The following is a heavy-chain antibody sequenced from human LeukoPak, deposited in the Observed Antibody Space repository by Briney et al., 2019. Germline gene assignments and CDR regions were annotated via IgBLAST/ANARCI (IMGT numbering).Heavy chain of an antibody. CDR2: ISGSGAST. J-gene: IGHJ4*02. Sequence: GGSLRLSCLTSGFTLSTNAMSWVRQAPGKGLEWISGISGSGASTYYADSVKGRFTISRDDSRNTLYLQMNSLRAEDTAVYYCAKEQTYAYGDPFYWGQGTLVTVSS. D-gene: IGHD4-17*01. CDR3: AKEQTYAYGDPFY. CDR1: GFTLSTNA. V-gene: IGHV3-23*01.